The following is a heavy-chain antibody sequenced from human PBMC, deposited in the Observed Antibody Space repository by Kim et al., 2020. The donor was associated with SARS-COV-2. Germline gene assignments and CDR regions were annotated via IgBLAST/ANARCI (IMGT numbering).Heavy chain of an antibody. V-gene: IGHV3-23*01. J-gene: IGHJ3*02. D-gene: IGHD1-26*01. Sequence: ADSVKGRFTISRDNSKNTLYLQMNSLRAEDTAVYYCAKSYSGSYHGAFDIWGQGTMVTVSS. CDR3: AKSYSGSYHGAFDI.